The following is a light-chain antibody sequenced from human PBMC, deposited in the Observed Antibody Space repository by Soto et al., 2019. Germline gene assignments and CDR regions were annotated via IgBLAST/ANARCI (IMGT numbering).Light chain of an antibody. V-gene: IGLV1-40*01. CDR1: SSNIGRGYD. J-gene: IGLJ3*02. CDR3: QSYDSSLSAWM. CDR2: GDS. Sequence: QSVLTQPPSASGTPGQRVTISCSGSSSNIGRGYDVHWYQYVPGTAPKLLIYGDSVRPSGVPDRFSGSKSGASASLAITGLQAEDEADYYCQSYDSSLSAWMFGGGTKLTVL.